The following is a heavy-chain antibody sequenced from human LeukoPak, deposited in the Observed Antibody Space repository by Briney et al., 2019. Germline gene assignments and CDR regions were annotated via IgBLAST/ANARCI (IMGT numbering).Heavy chain of an antibody. Sequence: SGGSLRLSCAASEFTFSSYSMNWVRQAPGKGLEWVSYISSSSSTIYYADSVKGRFTISRDNAKNSLYLQMNSLRAEDTAVYYCARDRGRVGDIVVVPAATLDAFDIWGQGTMVTVSS. J-gene: IGHJ3*02. V-gene: IGHV3-48*01. CDR3: ARDRGRVGDIVVVPAATLDAFDI. D-gene: IGHD2-2*01. CDR1: EFTFSSYS. CDR2: ISSSSSTI.